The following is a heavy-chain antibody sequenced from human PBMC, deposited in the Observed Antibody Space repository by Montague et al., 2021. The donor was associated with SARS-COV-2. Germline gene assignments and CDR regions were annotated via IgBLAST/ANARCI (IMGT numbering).Heavy chain of an antibody. J-gene: IGHJ6*02. Sequence: ETLSLTCAVYGGSFSGYYWSWIRQPPGKGLEWIGEINHSGSTNYNPSLKSRVTISVDTSKNQFSLKLSSMTAADTAVYYCARVRYYGSGTSLGMDVWGQGTTVTVSS. CDR2: INHSGST. V-gene: IGHV4-34*01. CDR1: GGSFSGYY. CDR3: ARVRYYGSGTSLGMDV. D-gene: IGHD3-10*01.